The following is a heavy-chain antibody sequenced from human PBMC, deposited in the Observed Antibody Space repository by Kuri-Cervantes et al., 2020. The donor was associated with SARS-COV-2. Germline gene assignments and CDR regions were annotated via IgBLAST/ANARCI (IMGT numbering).Heavy chain of an antibody. D-gene: IGHD3-16*02. CDR1: GFTFSSYA. CDR3: AKDREGLRLGELSPGYFDY. V-gene: IGHV3-23*03. CDR2: IYSGGSST. J-gene: IGHJ4*02. Sequence: GGSLRLSCAASGFTFSSYAMSWVRQAPGKGLEWVSVIYSGGSSTYYADSVKGRFTISRDNSKNTLYLQMNSLRAEDTAVYYCAKDREGLRLGELSPGYFDYWGQGTLVTVSS.